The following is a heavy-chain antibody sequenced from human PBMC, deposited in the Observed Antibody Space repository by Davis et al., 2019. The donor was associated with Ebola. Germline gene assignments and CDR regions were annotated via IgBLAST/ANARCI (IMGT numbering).Heavy chain of an antibody. J-gene: IGHJ4*02. CDR3: ARVRYNGYDTDY. Sequence: SETLSLTCAVYGVSFSGYYWSWIRQPPGKGLEWIGEINHSGGTNYNPSLKSRVTISMDTSKNQFSLKLSSVTAADTAVYYCARVRYNGYDTDYWGQGTLVTVSS. CDR2: INHSGGT. V-gene: IGHV4-34*01. D-gene: IGHD5-12*01. CDR1: GVSFSGYY.